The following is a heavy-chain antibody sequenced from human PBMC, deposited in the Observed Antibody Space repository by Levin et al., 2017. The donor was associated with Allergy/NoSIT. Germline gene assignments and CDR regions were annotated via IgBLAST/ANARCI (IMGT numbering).Heavy chain of an antibody. Sequence: SETLSLTCAISGDSVSSNSAAWNWIRQSPSRGLEWLGRTYYRSKWYNDYAVSVKSRITINPDTSKNQFSLQLNSVTPEDTAVYYCARVQGYSSSWYLGWFDPWGQGTLVTVSS. D-gene: IGHD6-13*01. V-gene: IGHV6-1*01. CDR2: TYYRSKWYN. J-gene: IGHJ5*02. CDR3: ARVQGYSSSWYLGWFDP. CDR1: GDSVSSNSAA.